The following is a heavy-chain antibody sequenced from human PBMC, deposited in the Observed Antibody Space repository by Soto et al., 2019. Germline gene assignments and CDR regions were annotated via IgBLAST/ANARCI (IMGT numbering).Heavy chain of an antibody. V-gene: IGHV3-33*01. Sequence: PGGSLRLSCAASGFTFSNYGMHWVRQAPGKGLEWVEIIWYDGSNKYYADSVKGRFTISRDNSKNTVYLQMNSLRAEGTAMYFCAAGEPLNYRGQGTLVTVSS. CDR2: IWYDGSNK. J-gene: IGHJ4*02. CDR3: AAGEPLNY. CDR1: GFTFSNYG. D-gene: IGHD3-10*01.